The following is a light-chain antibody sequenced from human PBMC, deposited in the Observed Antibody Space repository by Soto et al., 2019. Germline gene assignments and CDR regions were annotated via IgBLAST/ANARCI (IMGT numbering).Light chain of an antibody. J-gene: IGKJ1*01. CDR3: QDFDSPQWT. V-gene: IGKV3D-20*01. CDR1: QSVSTNY. Sequence: EIVLTQSPATLSLSPGERATLSCGASQSVSTNYLAWYQQKPGQAPRLLIYDASSRATGIPDRFSGGGSGTDFTLTINRLEPEDFAVYYCQDFDSPQWTFGQGTKVDIK. CDR2: DAS.